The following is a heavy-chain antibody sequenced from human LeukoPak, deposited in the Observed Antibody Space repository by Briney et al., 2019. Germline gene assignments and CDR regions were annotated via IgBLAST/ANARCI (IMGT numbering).Heavy chain of an antibody. CDR1: GFIFSQYS. CDR3: AREGKLWRRQDY. Sequence: GSLRLSCAASGFIFSQYSINWVRQAPGKGLEWIGEINHSGSTNYNPSLKSRVTISVDTSKNQFSLKLSSVTAADTAVYYCAREGKLWRRQDYWGQGTLVTVSS. V-gene: IGHV4-34*01. J-gene: IGHJ4*02. D-gene: IGHD5-18*01. CDR2: INHSGST.